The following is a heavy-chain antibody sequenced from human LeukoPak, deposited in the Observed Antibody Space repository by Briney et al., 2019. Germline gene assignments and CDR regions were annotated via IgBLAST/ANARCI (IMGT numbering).Heavy chain of an antibody. CDR3: ARDTLNGPFVISLDY. V-gene: IGHV3-48*03. D-gene: IGHD3-9*01. CDR1: GFTFSTHE. CDR2: ISSGGNVE. J-gene: IGHJ4*02. Sequence: GGSLRLSCAASGFTFSTHEMNWVRQAPGKGLEWVSHISSGGNVEYYLDSVRGRFTMSRDNARSLLFLQMNSLRAEDTGVYYCARDTLNGPFVISLDYWGQGALVTVSS.